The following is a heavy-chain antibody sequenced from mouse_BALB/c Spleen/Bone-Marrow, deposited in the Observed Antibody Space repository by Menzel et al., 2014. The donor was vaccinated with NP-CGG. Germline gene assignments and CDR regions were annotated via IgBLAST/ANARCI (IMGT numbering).Heavy chain of an antibody. CDR3: ARAEGNSTGY. CDR1: GYAFTNYL. V-gene: IGHV1-54*01. D-gene: IGHD2-1*01. CDR2: INPGSGGT. J-gene: IGHJ2*01. Sequence: VQLQQSGAELVRPGTSVKVSCKASGYAFTNYLIEWVKQRPGQGLEWIGVINPGSGGTNYNEKFKGKATLTADKSSSTAYMQISSVTSDDSAVSFCARAEGNSTGYWGQGATLTLSS.